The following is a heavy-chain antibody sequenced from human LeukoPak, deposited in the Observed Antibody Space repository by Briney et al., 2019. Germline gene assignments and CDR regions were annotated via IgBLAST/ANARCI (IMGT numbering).Heavy chain of an antibody. CDR3: ARDHNYAFDN. V-gene: IGHV3-11*06. Sequence: GGSLRLSCAASGFPFSAYSMNWVRQAPGKGLEWISYIGISSGNTKYADSVKGRFTISGDNAKNSLYLQMNSLRVEDTAVYYCARDHNYAFDNWGQGTLVTVSS. D-gene: IGHD1-1*01. J-gene: IGHJ4*02. CDR2: IGISSGNT. CDR1: GFPFSAYS.